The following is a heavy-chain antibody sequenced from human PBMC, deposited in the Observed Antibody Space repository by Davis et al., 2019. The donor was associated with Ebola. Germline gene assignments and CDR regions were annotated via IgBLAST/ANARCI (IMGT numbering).Heavy chain of an antibody. CDR3: ARGGSATAFEI. CDR2: ITSNGGST. D-gene: IGHD2-2*01. CDR1: GFTFSPYS. Sequence: GGSLRLSCAASGFTFSPYSMSWVRQAPGKGLEYVSTITSNGGSTVYANSVKGRFTISRDNSKNTLYLQMGSLRAEDMAVYYCARGGSATAFEIWGQATMVTVSS. J-gene: IGHJ3*02. V-gene: IGHV3-64*01.